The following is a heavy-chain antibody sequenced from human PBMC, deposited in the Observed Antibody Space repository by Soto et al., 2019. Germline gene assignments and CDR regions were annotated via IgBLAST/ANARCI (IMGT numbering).Heavy chain of an antibody. J-gene: IGHJ4*02. Sequence: SLRLSCAASGFTFSSYGMHWVRQAPGKWLEWVAVISYDGSNKYYADSVKGRFTISRDNSKNTLYLQMNSLRAEDTAVYYCAKDRSRSYYPYFDYWGQGTLVTVSS. D-gene: IGHD1-26*01. CDR2: ISYDGSNK. CDR3: AKDRSRSYYPYFDY. V-gene: IGHV3-30*18. CDR1: GFTFSSYG.